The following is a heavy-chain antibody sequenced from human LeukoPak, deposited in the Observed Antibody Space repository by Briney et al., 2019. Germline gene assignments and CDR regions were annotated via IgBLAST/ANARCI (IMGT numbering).Heavy chain of an antibody. D-gene: IGHD2-2*02. CDR3: ARDRYRSSTSCYTDSYYYYYYYMDV. CDR2: IKQDGSEK. CDR1: GFTFSSYW. J-gene: IGHJ6*03. V-gene: IGHV3-7*01. Sequence: GGSLRLSCAASGFTFSSYWMSWVRQAPGKGLEWVANIKQDGSEKYYVDSVKGRFTISRDNAKNSLYLQMNSLRAEDTAVYYCARDRYRSSTSCYTDSYYYYYYYMDVWGKGTTVTVSS.